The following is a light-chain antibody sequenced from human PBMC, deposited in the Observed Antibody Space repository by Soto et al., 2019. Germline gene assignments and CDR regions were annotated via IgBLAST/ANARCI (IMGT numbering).Light chain of an antibody. J-gene: IGKJ1*01. CDR2: AAS. Sequence: EIVLTQSPATLSLSPGERATLSCGASQSVGSFLAWYQQKPGQAPRLLIYAASNRATGIPARFSGSGSGTEFTLTISSLQSEDFAVYYCQQYNKWPPSTFGQGTKVDIK. CDR1: QSVGSF. CDR3: QQYNKWPPST. V-gene: IGKV3-15*01.